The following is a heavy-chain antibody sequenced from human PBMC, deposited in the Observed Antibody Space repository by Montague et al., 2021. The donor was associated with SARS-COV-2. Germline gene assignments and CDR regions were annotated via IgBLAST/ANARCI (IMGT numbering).Heavy chain of an antibody. CDR1: GFTFGSYW. J-gene: IGHJ3*02. V-gene: IGHV3-74*01. CDR2: INSDRSIT. Sequence: SLRLSCAASGFTFGSYWMHWVRQAPGKGLVWVSYINSDRSITHYADSVKGRFTISRDNAKSTLYLQMNNLRAEDTAVYYCAKGGFYRFDAFDTWGQGTIVTVSS. D-gene: IGHD2/OR15-2a*01. CDR3: AKGGFYRFDAFDT.